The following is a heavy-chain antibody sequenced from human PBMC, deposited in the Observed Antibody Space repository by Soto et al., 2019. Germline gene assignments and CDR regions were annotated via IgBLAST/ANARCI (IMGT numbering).Heavy chain of an antibody. Sequence: ESGGGVVQPGRSLRLSCAASGFTFSTFGMHWVRQAPGKGLEWVAVMSYDGTNKYYADSVQGRFTISRDNSRNTLFLQTNSLRAEDTAVYYCAKDSAPGGGYHYYHYAMDVWGQGTTVTVSS. J-gene: IGHJ6*02. CDR1: GFTFSTFG. V-gene: IGHV3-30*18. CDR3: AKDSAPGGGYHYYHYAMDV. D-gene: IGHD3-16*02. CDR2: MSYDGTNK.